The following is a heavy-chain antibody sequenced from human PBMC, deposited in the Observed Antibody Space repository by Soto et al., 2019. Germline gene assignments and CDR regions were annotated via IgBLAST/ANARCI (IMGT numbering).Heavy chain of an antibody. CDR3: ARGGYYYDSSGYLGY. CDR2: ISYDGSNK. CDR1: GFTFSSYG. V-gene: IGHV3-30*03. Sequence: QVQLVESGGGVVQPGRSLRLSCAASGFTFSSYGMHWVRQAPGKGLEWVAVISYDGSNKYYADSVKGRFTISRDNSKNTLYLQMNSLRAEDTAVYYGARGGYYYDSSGYLGYWGQGTLVTVSS. D-gene: IGHD3-22*01. J-gene: IGHJ4*02.